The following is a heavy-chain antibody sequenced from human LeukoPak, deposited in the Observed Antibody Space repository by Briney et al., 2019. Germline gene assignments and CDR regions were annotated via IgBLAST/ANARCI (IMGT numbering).Heavy chain of an antibody. Sequence: ASVKVSCKASGYTFTTYVISWVRQAPGQGLEWMGWISGYNGNTNYVQKLQGRVTMTTDTSTNTAYMELRSLRSDDTAVYYCAREGLLWFGEYKSGAFDIWGQGTMVTVSS. CDR2: ISGYNGNT. J-gene: IGHJ3*02. CDR3: AREGLLWFGEYKSGAFDI. CDR1: GYTFTTYV. D-gene: IGHD3-10*01. V-gene: IGHV1-18*01.